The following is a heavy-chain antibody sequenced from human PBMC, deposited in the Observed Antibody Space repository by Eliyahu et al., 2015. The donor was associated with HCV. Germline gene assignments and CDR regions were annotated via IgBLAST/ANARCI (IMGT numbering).Heavy chain of an antibody. CDR2: ISYDGSNK. CDR3: AKLGAIVGATHLLGKAFDI. D-gene: IGHD1-26*01. V-gene: IGHV3-30*18. CDR1: GFXFXSYX. Sequence: QVQLVESGGGVVQPGRSLRLXCAASGFXFXSYXMXWVRQAPGKGLEWVAVISYDGSNKYYADSVKGRFTISRDNSKNTLYLQMNSLRAEDTAVYYCAKLGAIVGATHLLGKAFDIWGQGTMVTVSS. J-gene: IGHJ3*02.